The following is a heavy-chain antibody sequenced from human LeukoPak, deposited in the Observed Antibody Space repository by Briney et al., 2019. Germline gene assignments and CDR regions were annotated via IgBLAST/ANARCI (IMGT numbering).Heavy chain of an antibody. Sequence: GGSLRLSCTASGFTFGDYAMSWVRQAPGKGLEWVGFIRSKAYGGTTEYAASVKGRFTISRDDSKSIAYLQMNSLKTEDTAVYYCTRDPKRITMVRGVIIASDYWGQGTLVTVSS. D-gene: IGHD3-10*01. J-gene: IGHJ4*02. CDR1: GFTFGDYA. CDR3: TRDPKRITMVRGVIIASDY. V-gene: IGHV3-49*04. CDR2: IRSKAYGGTT.